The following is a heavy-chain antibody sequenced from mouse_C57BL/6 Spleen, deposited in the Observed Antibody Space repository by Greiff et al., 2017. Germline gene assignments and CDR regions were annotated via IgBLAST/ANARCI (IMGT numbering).Heavy chain of an antibody. CDR3: AREGDYDVGYAMDY. D-gene: IGHD2-4*01. Sequence: QVQLQQSGPELVKPGASVKISCKASGYAFSSSWMNWVKQRPGKGLEWIGRIYPGDGDTNYNGKFKGKATLTADKSSRTAYMQLSSLTSEDSAVYCSAREGDYDVGYAMDYWGQGTSVTVSS. CDR1: GYAFSSSW. V-gene: IGHV1-82*01. CDR2: IYPGDGDT. J-gene: IGHJ4*01.